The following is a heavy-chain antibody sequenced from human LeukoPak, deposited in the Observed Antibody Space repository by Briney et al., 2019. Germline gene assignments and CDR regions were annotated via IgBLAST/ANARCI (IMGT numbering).Heavy chain of an antibody. CDR3: AREDYYDSSGLN. D-gene: IGHD3-22*01. V-gene: IGHV1-46*01. J-gene: IGHJ4*02. CDR1: GYTFTSYY. Sequence: ASVKVSCKASGYTFTSYYMHWVRQAPGQGLEWMGIINPSGGSTSYARKFQGRVTMTRDMSTSTVYMELSRLRSDDTAVYYCAREDYYDSSGLNWGQGALVTVSS. CDR2: INPSGGST.